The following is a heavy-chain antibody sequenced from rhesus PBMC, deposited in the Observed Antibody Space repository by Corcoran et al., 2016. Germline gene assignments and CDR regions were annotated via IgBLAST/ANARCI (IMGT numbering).Heavy chain of an antibody. V-gene: IGHV3S18*01. CDR2: ISYSGGST. CDR1: GFSFSDYY. J-gene: IGHJ4*01. Sequence: EVQLVESGGGLAQPGGSLRLSCAASGFSFSDYYMSWFRQAPVKGREWFSGISYSGGSTYYADSVKGRFTISRENAKNTLYLQMDSLRAEDTAVYYCARYSGTYLVGYYFDYWGQGVLVTVSS. CDR3: ARYSGTYLVGYYFDY. D-gene: IGHD3-16*01.